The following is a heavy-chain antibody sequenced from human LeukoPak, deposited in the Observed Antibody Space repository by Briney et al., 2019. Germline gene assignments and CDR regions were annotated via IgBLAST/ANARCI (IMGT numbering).Heavy chain of an antibody. D-gene: IGHD2-15*01. V-gene: IGHV5-51*01. J-gene: IGHJ5*02. CDR2: IYPGDSDT. CDR1: GYSFTSYW. CDR3: ARTGYCSGGSCYAGGWFDP. Sequence: GESLKISCQGSGYSFTSYWIGWVRQMPGKGLEWMGIIYPGDSDTRYSPSFQGQVTISADRSISTAYLQWSSLKASDTAMYYCARTGYCSGGSCYAGGWFDPWGQGTLVTVSS.